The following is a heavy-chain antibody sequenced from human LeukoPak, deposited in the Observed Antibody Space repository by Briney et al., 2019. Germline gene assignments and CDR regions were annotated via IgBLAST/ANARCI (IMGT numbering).Heavy chain of an antibody. V-gene: IGHV4-34*01. CDR3: ARHIAAAGTLPYYFDY. CDR2: INHSGST. J-gene: IGHJ4*02. D-gene: IGHD6-13*01. CDR1: GGSFSGYY. Sequence: PSETLSLTCAVYGGSFSGYYWSWIRQAPGKELEWIGEINHSGSTNYNPSLKSRVTISVDTSKNQFSLKLSSVTAADTAVYYCARHIAAAGTLPYYFDYWGQGTLVTVSS.